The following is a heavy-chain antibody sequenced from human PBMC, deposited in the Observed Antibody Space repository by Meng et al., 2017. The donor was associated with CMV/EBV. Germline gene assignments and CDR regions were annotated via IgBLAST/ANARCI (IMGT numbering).Heavy chain of an antibody. D-gene: IGHD6-6*01. Sequence: LLLVQGGAEVRKSRTTVKLLCKYSGYTFTSYYLHCVRWVPGQGLEGMGIMNPSGGSKSHAEKFQESVTMTRDTSTRTVYMEQRRLRSEDTDVYYCSLGEYSISLFDYWGQGTLVTVSS. V-gene: IGHV1-46*01. CDR3: SLGEYSISLFDY. J-gene: IGHJ4*02. CDR1: GYTFTSYY. CDR2: MNPSGGSK.